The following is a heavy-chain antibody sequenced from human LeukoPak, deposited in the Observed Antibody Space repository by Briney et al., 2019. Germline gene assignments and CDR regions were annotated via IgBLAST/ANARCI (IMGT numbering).Heavy chain of an antibody. CDR3: ARGKYSGKGREPPATYYMAV. Sequence: GGSLRLSCAASGFTVSSNYMSWVRQAPGKGLEWVSVIYSGGSTYYADSVKGRFTISRDNSKNTLYLQMNSLRAEDTAVYYCARGKYSGKGREPPATYYMAVWGKGPRSPSP. V-gene: IGHV3-53*01. D-gene: IGHD1-26*01. CDR1: GFTVSSNY. J-gene: IGHJ6*03. CDR2: IYSGGST.